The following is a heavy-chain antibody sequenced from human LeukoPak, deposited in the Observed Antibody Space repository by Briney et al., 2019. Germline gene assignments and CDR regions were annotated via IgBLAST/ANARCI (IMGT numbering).Heavy chain of an antibody. CDR2: IMPLFGTA. D-gene: IGHD7-27*01. V-gene: IGHV1-69*05. J-gene: IGHJ4*02. CDR1: GGTFNNSA. CDR3: ARDSTGDLTSFDY. Sequence: ASVKVSCKTSGGTFNNSAISWVRQAPGQGLEWLGGIMPLFGTAGYAQKFQGRVTITKDESTRTVYLELTSLTSDDTAVYYCARDSTGDLTSFDYWGQGTLVTVSS.